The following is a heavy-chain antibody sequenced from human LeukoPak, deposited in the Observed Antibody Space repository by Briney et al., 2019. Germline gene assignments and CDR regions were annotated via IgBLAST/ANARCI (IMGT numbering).Heavy chain of an antibody. D-gene: IGHD4-17*01. V-gene: IGHV3-11*01. CDR1: GFTFSDYY. J-gene: IGHJ4*02. CDR3: ARGGDYGDYEDY. CDR2: IISSGSTI. Sequence: GGSPRLSCAAYGFTFSDYYMRWIRQAPGKRLEGVSYIISSGSTIYYADSVKGRFTISRDNAKNSLYLQMNSLRAEDTAVSYCARGGDYGDYEDYWGQGTLVTVSS.